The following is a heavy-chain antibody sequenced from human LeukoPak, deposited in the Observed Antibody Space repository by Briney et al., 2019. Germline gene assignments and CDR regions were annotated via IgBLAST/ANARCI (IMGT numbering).Heavy chain of an antibody. D-gene: IGHD3-10*01. CDR2: ISGSGGST. Sequence: TGGSLRLSCAASGFTFGDYWMTWARQAPGKGLEWVSAISGSGGSTYYADPVKGRFTISRDNSKNTLYLQMNSLRAEDTAVYYCAKDGLVWFGELNWGQGTLVTVSS. J-gene: IGHJ4*02. V-gene: IGHV3-23*01. CDR3: AKDGLVWFGELN. CDR1: GFTFGDYW.